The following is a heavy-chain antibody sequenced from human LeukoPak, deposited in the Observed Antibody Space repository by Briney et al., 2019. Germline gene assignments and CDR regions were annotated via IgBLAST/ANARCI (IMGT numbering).Heavy chain of an antibody. CDR1: GYTFTSYY. Sequence: GASVKVSCKASGYTFTSYYMDWVRQAPGQGLEWMGIINPSGGSTSYAEKFQGRVTMTRDTSTSTAYMELSGLTSDDAAVYYCARGHTTWSSFDYWGQGTLVTISS. D-gene: IGHD1-1*01. J-gene: IGHJ4*02. V-gene: IGHV1-46*01. CDR3: ARGHTTWSSFDY. CDR2: INPSGGST.